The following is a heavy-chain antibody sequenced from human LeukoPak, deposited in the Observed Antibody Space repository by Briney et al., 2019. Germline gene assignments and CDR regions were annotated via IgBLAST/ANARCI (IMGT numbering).Heavy chain of an antibody. CDR2: IYYSGST. V-gene: IGHV4-59*12. J-gene: IGHJ3*02. D-gene: IGHD6-13*01. CDR3: AGPGGGIVAAGDAFDI. Sequence: SETLSLTCTVSGGSISSYYWSWIRQPPGKGLEWIGYIYYSGSTNYNPSLKSRVTISVDTSKNQFSLKLSSVTAADTAVYYCAGPGGGIVAAGDAFDIWGQGTMVTVSS. CDR1: GGSISSYY.